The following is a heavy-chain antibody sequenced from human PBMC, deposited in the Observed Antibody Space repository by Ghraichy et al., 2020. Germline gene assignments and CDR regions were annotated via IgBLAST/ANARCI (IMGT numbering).Heavy chain of an antibody. CDR2: ISGSGGST. Sequence: GESLNISCAASGFTFSSYAMSWVRQAPGKGLEWVSAISGSGGSTYYADSVKGRFTISRDNSKNTLYLQMNSLRAEDTAVYYCAKPAVAGTPSFFDYWGQGTLVTVSS. CDR1: GFTFSSYA. V-gene: IGHV3-23*01. CDR3: AKPAVAGTPSFFDY. D-gene: IGHD6-19*01. J-gene: IGHJ4*02.